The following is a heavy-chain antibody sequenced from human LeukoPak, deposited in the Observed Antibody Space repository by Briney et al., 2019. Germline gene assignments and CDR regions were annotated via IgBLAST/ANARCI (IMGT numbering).Heavy chain of an antibody. CDR2: IYYSAST. CDR1: GGSISSSSYY. V-gene: IGHV4-39*01. D-gene: IGHD3-22*01. Sequence: PSQTLSLTCTVSGGSISSSSYYWGWIRHPPGKWLEWIGSIYYSASTYYNPSLKSRVTISVDTPKNQFSLKLSSVTAADTAVYYCARRMTYYYDSSGSLTSNWFDPGGRGTLVSVSS. J-gene: IGHJ5*02. CDR3: ARRMTYYYDSSGSLTSNWFDP.